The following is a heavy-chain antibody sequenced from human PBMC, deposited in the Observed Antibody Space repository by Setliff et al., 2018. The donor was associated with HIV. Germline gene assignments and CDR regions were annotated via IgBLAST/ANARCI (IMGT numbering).Heavy chain of an antibody. CDR3: ARGLGATYEGLNWFDP. D-gene: IGHD1-26*01. J-gene: IGHJ5*02. V-gene: IGHV3-33*08. CDR2: IWYDGSNQ. CDR1: GFTFSSYA. Sequence: GGSLRLSCAASGFTFSSYAMSWVRQAPGKGLEWVAVIWYDGSNQNYADSVKGRFTISRDNAKNSLYLQMNSLRAEDTAVYYCARGLGATYEGLNWFDPWGQGTLVTV.